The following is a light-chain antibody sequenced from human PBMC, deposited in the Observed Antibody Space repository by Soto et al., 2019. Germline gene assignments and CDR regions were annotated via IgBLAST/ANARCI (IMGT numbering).Light chain of an antibody. CDR2: DAS. CDR1: QSVSSY. J-gene: IGKJ4*01. V-gene: IGKV3-11*01. CDR3: QQRSNWLLT. Sequence: EIVLTQSPATLSLSPGERATLSCRASQSVSSYLAWYQQKRGQAPRLLIYDASNRSTGIPPRFSGSGSGTDFTSAISALETKDFVVYDCQQRSNWLLTFGGGTKVEIK.